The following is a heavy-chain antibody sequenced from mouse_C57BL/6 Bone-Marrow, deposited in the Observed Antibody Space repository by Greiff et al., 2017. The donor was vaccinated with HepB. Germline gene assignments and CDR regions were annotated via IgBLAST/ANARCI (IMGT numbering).Heavy chain of an antibody. D-gene: IGHD2-10*02. Sequence: DVMLVESGEGLVKPGGSLKLSCAASGFTFSSYAMSWVRQTPEKRLEWVAYISSGCDYIYYADTVKGRFTISRDNARNTLYLQMSSLKSEDTAMYYCTRGGYGNFHWYFDVWGTGTTVTVSS. J-gene: IGHJ1*03. V-gene: IGHV5-9-1*02. CDR2: ISSGCDYI. CDR1: GFTFSSYA. CDR3: TRGGYGNFHWYFDV.